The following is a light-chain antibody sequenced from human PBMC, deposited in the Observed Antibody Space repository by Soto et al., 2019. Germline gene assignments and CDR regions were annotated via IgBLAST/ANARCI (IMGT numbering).Light chain of an antibody. Sequence: QSLLTTPSPVSGSTARYISTSFPGTSRDVGCYNYVSWYQQRPVKAPKLMIYDVTNRPSGISDRFSGSKSGNTASLTISGLQAEDEADYYCSSYTSSSTPYVFGTGTKVTVL. CDR3: SSYTSSSTPYV. V-gene: IGLV2-14*01. J-gene: IGLJ1*01. CDR2: DVT. CDR1: SRDVGCYNY.